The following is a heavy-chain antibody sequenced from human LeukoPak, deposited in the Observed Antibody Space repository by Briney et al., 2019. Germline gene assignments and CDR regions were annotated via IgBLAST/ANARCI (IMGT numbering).Heavy chain of an antibody. CDR3: ARVLQAKTVTTFGY. J-gene: IGHJ4*02. V-gene: IGHV1-18*01. CDR2: ISAYNGNT. D-gene: IGHD4-17*01. Sequence: ASVKVSCKASGYTFTSYGISWVRQAPGQGLEWMGWISAYNGNTNYAQKLQGRVTMTTDTSTSTAYMELRSLRSDDTAVYYCARVLQAKTVTTFGYWGQGTLVTVSS. CDR1: GYTFTSYG.